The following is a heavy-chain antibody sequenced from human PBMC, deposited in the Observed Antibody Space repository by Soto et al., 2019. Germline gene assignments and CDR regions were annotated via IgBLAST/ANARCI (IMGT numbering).Heavy chain of an antibody. CDR2: IYGGGTT. D-gene: IGHD6-19*01. J-gene: IGHJ4*02. CDR3: VQTTGWPGFDF. Sequence: EVQLVESGGGSIQPGGSLRLSCAASGFAVSSKYMTWVRQAPGKGLEWVSVIYGGGTTYYADSVKGRFTISRDTSKNTLYLQMNGLRAEDTAVYYCVQTTGWPGFDFWGQGTLVTVSS. V-gene: IGHV3-53*01. CDR1: GFAVSSKY.